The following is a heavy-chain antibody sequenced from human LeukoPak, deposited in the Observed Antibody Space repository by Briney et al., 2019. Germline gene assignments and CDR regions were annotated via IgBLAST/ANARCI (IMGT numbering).Heavy chain of an antibody. D-gene: IGHD6-19*01. CDR2: IYPGDSDT. J-gene: IGHJ3*02. Sequence: GESLKISCKGSGYSFTSYWIGWVRQMPGKGLEWMGIIYPGDSDTRYSPSFQGQVTISADKSISTAYLQWSSLKASDTAMYYCARQVAVAFLHGAFDIWGQGTMVTVSS. CDR3: ARQVAVAFLHGAFDI. V-gene: IGHV5-51*01. CDR1: GYSFTSYW.